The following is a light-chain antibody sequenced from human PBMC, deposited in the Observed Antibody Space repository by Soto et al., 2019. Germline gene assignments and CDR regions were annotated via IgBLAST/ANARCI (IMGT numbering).Light chain of an antibody. V-gene: IGLV2-11*01. Sequence: QSALTQPRSVSGSPGQSVTISCTGTSNDLGAYNYVSWYQQEPGKAPKLMIYDVSKRPSGVPDRFSGSKSGNTASLTISGLQAEDEADYYCCSYAGSYTYVFGTGTKLTVL. CDR1: SNDLGAYNY. CDR2: DVS. CDR3: CSYAGSYTYV. J-gene: IGLJ1*01.